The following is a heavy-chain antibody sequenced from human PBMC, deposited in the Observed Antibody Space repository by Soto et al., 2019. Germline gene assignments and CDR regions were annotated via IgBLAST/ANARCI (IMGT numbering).Heavy chain of an antibody. CDR2: ISAYNGGT. V-gene: IGHV1-18*01. CDR1: GYIFTSYG. J-gene: IGHJ4*02. CDR3: ARDRYGGRYYFDY. Sequence: ASVKVSCKASGYIFTSYGISWVRQAPGQGLEWMGWISAYNGGTNYAQKFQGWVTMTRDTSISTAYMELSRLRSDDTAVYYCARDRYGGRYYFDYWGQGTLVTVSS. D-gene: IGHD1-1*01.